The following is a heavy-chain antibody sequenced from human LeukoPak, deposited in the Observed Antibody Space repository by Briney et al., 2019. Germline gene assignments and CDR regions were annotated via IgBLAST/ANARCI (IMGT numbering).Heavy chain of an antibody. CDR1: GFTFSSFP. V-gene: IGHV3-64*01. J-gene: IGHJ4*02. Sequence: PGGSLRLSCAASGFTFSSFPMQWVRQVPGKGREYVSAISSTGETSYYANSVKDRFTISRDNSKNTLHLQMGSLRAEDMAVYYCARVMSGSGSKYFDYWGQGTLVTVSS. CDR3: ARVMSGSGSKYFDY. D-gene: IGHD3-10*01. CDR2: ISSTGETS.